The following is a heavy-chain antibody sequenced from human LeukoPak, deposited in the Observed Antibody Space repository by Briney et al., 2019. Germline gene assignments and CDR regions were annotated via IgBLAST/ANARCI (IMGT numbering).Heavy chain of an antibody. CDR3: ARDYRYAFDN. CDR1: GFTFSSYS. D-gene: IGHD5-12*01. V-gene: IGHV3-48*02. CDR2: IGISSGNT. Sequence: GGSLRLSCAASGFTFSSYSMIWVRQAPGKGLEWISYIGISSGNTKYADSVKGRFTISGDNAKNSLYLQMNSLRDEDTAVYYCARDYRYAFDNWGQGILVTVSS. J-gene: IGHJ4*02.